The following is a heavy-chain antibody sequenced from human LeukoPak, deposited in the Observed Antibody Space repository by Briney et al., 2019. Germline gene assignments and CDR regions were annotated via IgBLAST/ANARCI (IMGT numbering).Heavy chain of an antibody. CDR2: IYYSGST. J-gene: IGHJ4*02. CDR1: VDSISSYY. D-gene: IGHD3-3*01. V-gene: IGHV4-59*12. Sequence: SETLSLTCTVSVDSISSYYWSWIRQSPGKGLEWIGYIYYSGSTYYNPSLTSGVTISVDTSKNQFSLRLTSVTAADTAVYYCAREGGFSRPFDYMGQGTLVTVSS. CDR3: AREGGFSRPFDY.